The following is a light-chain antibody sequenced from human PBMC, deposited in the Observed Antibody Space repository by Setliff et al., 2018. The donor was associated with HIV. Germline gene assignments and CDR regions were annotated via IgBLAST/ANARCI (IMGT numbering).Light chain of an antibody. Sequence: DIQMTQSPSFVSASVGDRVTITCRPSQNMDRWLAWYQQKAGKAPNLLVYAASKLRSGVTSRFSGSDSGTDFTLTISSLQPEDSATYYCQQPASFPITFGQGTRLEIK. CDR3: QQPASFPIT. V-gene: IGKV1-12*01. CDR2: AAS. CDR1: QNMDRW. J-gene: IGKJ5*01.